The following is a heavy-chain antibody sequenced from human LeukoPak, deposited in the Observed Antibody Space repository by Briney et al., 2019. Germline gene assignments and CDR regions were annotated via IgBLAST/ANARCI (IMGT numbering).Heavy chain of an antibody. J-gene: IGHJ5*02. V-gene: IGHV3-33*01. CDR3: ARDGNVLWFRGLGYWFDP. D-gene: IGHD3-10*01. CDR2: IWYDGSNK. CDR1: GFTFSSYG. Sequence: PGGSLRLPCAASGFTFSSYGMHWVRQAPGKGLEWVAVIWYDGSNKYYADSVKGRFTISRDNSKNTLYLQMNSLRAEDTAVYYCARDGNVLWFRGLGYWFDPWGQGTLVTVSS.